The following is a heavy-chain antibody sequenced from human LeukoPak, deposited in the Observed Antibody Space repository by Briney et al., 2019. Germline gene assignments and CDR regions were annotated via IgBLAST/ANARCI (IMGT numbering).Heavy chain of an antibody. CDR2: INPNSGGT. CDR3: ARDSSGWVYDY. V-gene: IGHV1-2*02. J-gene: IGHJ4*02. Sequence: ASVKVSCKASGYTFTSYGISWVRQAPGQGLEWMGWINPNSGGTNYAQKFQGRVTMTRDTSISTAYMELSRLRSDDTAVYYCARDSSGWVYDYWGQGTLVTVSS. D-gene: IGHD6-19*01. CDR1: GYTFTSYG.